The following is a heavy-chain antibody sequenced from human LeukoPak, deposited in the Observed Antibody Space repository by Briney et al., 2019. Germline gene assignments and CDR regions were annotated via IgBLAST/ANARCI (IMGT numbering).Heavy chain of an antibody. J-gene: IGHJ5*02. CDR2: INHSGST. D-gene: IGHD2-15*01. CDR1: GGSFSGYY. Sequence: PSETLSLTCAVYGGSFSGYYWSWIRQPPGKGLEWIGEINHSGSTNYNPSLKSRVTISVDTSKNQFSLKLSSVTAADTAVYYCAREPTRYCSGGSCYDWFDPWGQGTLVTVSS. CDR3: AREPTRYCSGGSCYDWFDP. V-gene: IGHV4-34*01.